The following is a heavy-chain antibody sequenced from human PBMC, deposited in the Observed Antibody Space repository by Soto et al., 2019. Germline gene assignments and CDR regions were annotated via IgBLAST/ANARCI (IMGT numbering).Heavy chain of an antibody. V-gene: IGHV3-30*18. CDR1: GFTFSSYG. CDR2: ISYDGSNK. CDR3: AEDLAVAGKDY. Sequence: PGGSLRLSCAASGFTFSSYGMHWVRQAPGKGLEWVAVISYDGSNKYYADSVKGRFTISRDNSKNTLYLQMNSLRAEDTAVYYCAEDLAVAGKDYWGQGTLVTVSS. J-gene: IGHJ4*02. D-gene: IGHD6-19*01.